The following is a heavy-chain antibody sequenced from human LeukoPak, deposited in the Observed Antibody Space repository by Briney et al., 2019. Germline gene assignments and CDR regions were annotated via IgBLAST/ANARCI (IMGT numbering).Heavy chain of an antibody. J-gene: IGHJ4*02. CDR2: IYTSGST. CDR1: GGSISSGSDY. Sequence: SETLSLTCTVSGGSISSGSDYWSWIRQPAGKGLEWIGRIYTSGSTNYNPSLKSRVTISVDTSKNQFSLKLSSVTAADTAVYYCASKEVYGSEEGYFDYWGQGTLVTVSS. D-gene: IGHD3-10*01. V-gene: IGHV4-61*02. CDR3: ASKEVYGSEEGYFDY.